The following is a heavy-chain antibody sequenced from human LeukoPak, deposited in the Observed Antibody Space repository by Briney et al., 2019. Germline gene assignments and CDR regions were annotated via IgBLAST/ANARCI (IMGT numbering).Heavy chain of an antibody. J-gene: IGHJ4*02. CDR1: GFTFSSYW. CDR3: AREGVGDYDFWSGYYTPYYFDY. Sequence: PGGSLRLSCAASGFTFSSYWMSWVRQAPGKGLEWVANIKQDGSEKYYVDSVKGRFTISRDNAKNSLYLQMNSLRAEDKAVYYCAREGVGDYDFWSGYYTPYYFDYWGQGTLVTVSS. D-gene: IGHD3-3*01. CDR2: IKQDGSEK. V-gene: IGHV3-7*01.